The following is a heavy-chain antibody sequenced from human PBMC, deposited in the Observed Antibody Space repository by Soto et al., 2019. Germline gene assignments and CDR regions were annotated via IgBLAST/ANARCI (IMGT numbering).Heavy chain of an antibody. CDR3: ARDGIGIAVAGTYNGMDV. V-gene: IGHV1-69*01. CDR1: GGTFSNYA. CDR2: IIPIFGTA. D-gene: IGHD6-19*01. Sequence: QVQLVQSGAEVKKPGSSVKVSCKASGGTFSNYAISWVRQAPGQGLEWMGGIIPIFGTANNPQKFQGRVTITADESTSTAYMERSSLRSEDTAVYYCARDGIGIAVAGTYNGMDVWGQGTTVTVSS. J-gene: IGHJ6*02.